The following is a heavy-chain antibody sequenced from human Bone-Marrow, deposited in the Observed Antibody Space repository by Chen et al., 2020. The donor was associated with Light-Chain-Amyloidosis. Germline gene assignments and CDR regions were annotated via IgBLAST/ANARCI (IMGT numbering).Heavy chain of an antibody. Sequence: EVQLVESGGGLLQRGGSLRLSCAASGFAFSSYAMSWVRQAPGKGLEWVATIRGGGGSRYYGDSVKGRLTISRDNSKNALFEKMNSLRAEDTAVYYCAKDISYDDILPGYPADAFDIWGQGTMATVSS. V-gene: IGHV3-23*04. J-gene: IGHJ3*02. D-gene: IGHD3-9*01. CDR1: GFAFSSYA. CDR3: AKDISYDDILPGYPADAFDI. CDR2: IRGGGGSR.